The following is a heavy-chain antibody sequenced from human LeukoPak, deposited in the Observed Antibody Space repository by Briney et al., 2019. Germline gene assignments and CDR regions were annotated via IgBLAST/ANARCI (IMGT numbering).Heavy chain of an antibody. CDR2: IYSGGGT. J-gene: IGHJ4*02. CDR3: ARGFRSVTTWGYFDY. V-gene: IGHV3-66*01. Sequence: GGSLRLACAASGFTVSTNYMRWVRQAPGKGLEWVSLIYSGGGTYYADYVKGRFTISRDNSRNTLSLQMNSLRVDDTAVYYCARGFRSVTTWGYFDYWGQGALVTVSS. D-gene: IGHD4-17*01. CDR1: GFTVSTNY.